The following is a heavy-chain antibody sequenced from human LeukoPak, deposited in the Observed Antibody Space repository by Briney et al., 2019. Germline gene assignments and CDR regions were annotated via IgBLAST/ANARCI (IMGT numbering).Heavy chain of an antibody. D-gene: IGHD6-13*01. CDR2: IHYSGST. Sequence: SETLSLTCTVSGGSINSYYWSWLRQPPGRGLEWVGSIHYSGSTSYNPSLRSRVTISVDKSKNQFFLKLSSVTATDTAVYYCARRVHSSSWSSYFDYWGQETLVTVSS. J-gene: IGHJ4*02. CDR1: GGSINSYY. CDR3: ARRVHSSSWSSYFDY. V-gene: IGHV4-59*01.